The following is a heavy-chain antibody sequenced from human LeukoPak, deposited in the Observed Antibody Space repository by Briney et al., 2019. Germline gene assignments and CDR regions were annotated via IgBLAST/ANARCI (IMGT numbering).Heavy chain of an antibody. CDR3: ARYSGGWPYYFDY. V-gene: IGHV4-4*08. Sequence: KPSATLSLTCPISGGSITIYYWSWLRQPPGKGLEWIGYISSNGDTKNNPTLKSRVAISLDTSKNQLSLHLSSVTAADTAVYCCARYSGGWPYYFDYWGQGALVTVSS. CDR1: GGSITIYY. CDR2: ISSNGDT. J-gene: IGHJ4*02. D-gene: IGHD6-19*01.